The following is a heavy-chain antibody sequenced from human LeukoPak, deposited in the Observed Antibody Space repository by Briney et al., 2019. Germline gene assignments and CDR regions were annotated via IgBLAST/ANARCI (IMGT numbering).Heavy chain of an antibody. CDR1: GFTFSSYW. J-gene: IGHJ4*02. Sequence: TGGSLRLSCAASGFTFSSYWMSWVRQAPGKGLEWVANIKQDGSEKYYVDSVKGRFTISRDNAKNSLYLQMNSLRAEDTAVYYCAREYDANYYDSSGYYENLDYWGQGTLVTVSS. CDR2: IKQDGSEK. CDR3: AREYDANYYDSSGYYENLDY. D-gene: IGHD3-22*01. V-gene: IGHV3-7*01.